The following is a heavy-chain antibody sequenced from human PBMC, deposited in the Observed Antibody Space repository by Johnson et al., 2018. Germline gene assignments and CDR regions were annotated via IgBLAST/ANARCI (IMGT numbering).Heavy chain of an antibody. CDR2: IYYSGST. D-gene: IGHD5-12*01. CDR1: GGSISSYY. V-gene: IGHV4-59*12. Sequence: QVQLQESGPGLVKPSETLSLTCTVSGGSISSYYWRWIRQPPGKGLEWIGYIYYSGSTNYNPSLKSRGTLSVDTSKNQFSLKLSSVTAADPAVYYCARTYSGYDYMGSYYYYYMDVWGKGTTVTVSS. CDR3: ARTYSGYDYMGSYYYYYMDV. J-gene: IGHJ6*03.